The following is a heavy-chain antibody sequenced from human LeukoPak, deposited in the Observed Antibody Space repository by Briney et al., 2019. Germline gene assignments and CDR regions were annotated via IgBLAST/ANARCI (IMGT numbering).Heavy chain of an antibody. V-gene: IGHV3-7*01. Sequence: GGSLRLSCAASGFTLRSYWMSWVRQAPGRGLEWVANIKQDGSEKYYVDSAKGRFTISRDNAKNSLDLQMNNLRAEDTAVYYCARDMEHGTWYGAEYFQHWRQGTLVTVSS. CDR2: IKQDGSEK. D-gene: IGHD6-13*01. J-gene: IGHJ1*01. CDR3: ARDMEHGTWYGAEYFQH. CDR1: GFTLRSYW.